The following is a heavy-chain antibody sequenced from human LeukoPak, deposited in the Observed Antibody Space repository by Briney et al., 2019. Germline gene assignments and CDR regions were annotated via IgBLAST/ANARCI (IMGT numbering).Heavy chain of an antibody. CDR2: IIPILGIA. Sequence: SVNVCCKASGGTFSSYAISWVRQAPGQGLEWMGRIIPILGIANYAQKFQGRVTITADKSTSTAYMELSSLRSEDTAVYYCARRQASYDSSGLTLEHFDYWGQGTLDPVSS. V-gene: IGHV1-69*04. J-gene: IGHJ4*02. CDR1: GGTFSSYA. D-gene: IGHD3-22*01. CDR3: ARRQASYDSSGLTLEHFDY.